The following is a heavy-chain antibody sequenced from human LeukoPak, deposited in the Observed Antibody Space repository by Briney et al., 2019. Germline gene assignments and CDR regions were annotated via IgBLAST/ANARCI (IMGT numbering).Heavy chain of an antibody. CDR3: ARLRGYSYGAFDY. D-gene: IGHD5-18*01. Sequence: SETLSLTCTVSGGSISSYYWSWIRQPPGKGLEWIGYIYYSGSTNYNPSLKSRVTISVDTSKNQFSLKLSSVTAADTAVYYCARLRGYSYGAFDYWGQGTLVTVSS. J-gene: IGHJ4*02. V-gene: IGHV4-59*12. CDR2: IYYSGST. CDR1: GGSISSYY.